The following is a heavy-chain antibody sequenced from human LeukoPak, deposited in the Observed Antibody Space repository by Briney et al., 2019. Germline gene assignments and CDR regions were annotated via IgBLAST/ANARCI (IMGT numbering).Heavy chain of an antibody. Sequence: PSETLSLTCTVSGGSISSHYWSWIRQPPGKGLEWIGYIYYSGSTNYNPTLKSQVTISVDPSKNQFSLNLSSVTAADTAGYYCARGSVALAFDYWGQGTLVTVSS. V-gene: IGHV4-59*11. J-gene: IGHJ4*02. CDR1: GGSISSHY. D-gene: IGHD2-15*01. CDR3: ARGSVALAFDY. CDR2: IYYSGST.